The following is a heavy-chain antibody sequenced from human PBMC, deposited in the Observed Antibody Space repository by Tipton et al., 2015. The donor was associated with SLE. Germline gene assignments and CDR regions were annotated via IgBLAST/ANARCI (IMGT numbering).Heavy chain of an antibody. Sequence: TLSLTCTVSGGSISGYYWSWIRQSPGKGLEWIGSRFSGGSTYYNPSLKSRVTISVDTPKNQFSLKLNSVTAADTAVYYCARVGLITPDAFDIWGEGTMVTVSS. V-gene: IGHV4-59*05. D-gene: IGHD5-24*01. CDR1: GGSISGYY. CDR2: RFSGGST. CDR3: ARVGLITPDAFDI. J-gene: IGHJ3*02.